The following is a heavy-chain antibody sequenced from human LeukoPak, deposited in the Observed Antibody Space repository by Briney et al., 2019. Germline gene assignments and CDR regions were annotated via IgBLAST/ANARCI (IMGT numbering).Heavy chain of an antibody. J-gene: IGHJ4*02. Sequence: GGSLRLSCAASGFTFSNYGMSWVRQAPGKGLEWVSGISNNGGSTYYADSVKGRFTISRDNSKNTLYLQMNSLRAEDTAVYYCAKEAGSSGWFDYWGQGTLVTVSS. CDR3: AKEAGSSGWFDY. CDR2: ISNNGGST. V-gene: IGHV3-23*01. D-gene: IGHD6-19*01. CDR1: GFTFSNYG.